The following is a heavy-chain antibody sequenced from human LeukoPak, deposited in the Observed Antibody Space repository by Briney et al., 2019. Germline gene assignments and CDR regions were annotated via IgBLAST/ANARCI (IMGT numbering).Heavy chain of an antibody. D-gene: IGHD1-26*01. CDR3: ARAPRGWDFD. Sequence: SETLSLTCTVSGGSISSGSYYWSWIRQPAGKGLEWIGRIYTSGSTNYNPSLKSRVTISVDTSKNQFSLKLSSVTAADTAVYYCARAPRGWDFDWGQGTLVTVSS. CDR1: GGSISSGSYY. J-gene: IGHJ4*02. V-gene: IGHV4-61*02. CDR2: IYTSGST.